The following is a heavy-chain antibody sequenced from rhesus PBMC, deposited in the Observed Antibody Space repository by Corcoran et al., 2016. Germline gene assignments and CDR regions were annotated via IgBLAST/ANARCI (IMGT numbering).Heavy chain of an antibody. CDR2: FCGSGSST. CDR3: ARHPTGYFEF. J-gene: IGHJ1*01. V-gene: IGHV4-169*01. D-gene: IGHD3S6*01. Sequence: QLQLQESGPGLVKPSETLSVTCAVSGGSISSNYCSWLLQPPGKGLEWIGRFCGSGSSTNYNPALKSRVTRSVDTAKNQLSLKLSSVTAADTAVYYCARHPTGYFEFWGQGALVTVSS. CDR1: GGSISSNY.